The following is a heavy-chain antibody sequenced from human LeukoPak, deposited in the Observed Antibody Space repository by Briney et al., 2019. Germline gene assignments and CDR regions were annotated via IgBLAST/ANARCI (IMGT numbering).Heavy chain of an antibody. CDR2: ISSSSSII. J-gene: IGHJ4*02. CDR3: ARARGYSYGYSDY. Sequence: GGSLRLSCAGSGFTFSSYSTNWVRQAPGKGLEWVSYISSSSSIIDYADSVKGRFTISRDNAKNSLYLQMNSLRAEDTAVYYCARARGYSYGYSDYWGQGTLVTVSS. V-gene: IGHV3-48*01. D-gene: IGHD5-18*01. CDR1: GFTFSSYS.